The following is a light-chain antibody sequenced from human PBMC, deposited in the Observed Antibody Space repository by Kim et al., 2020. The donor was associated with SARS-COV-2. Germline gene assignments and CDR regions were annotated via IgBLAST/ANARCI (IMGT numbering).Light chain of an antibody. Sequence: SVKLTCTLSSGHSSNAIAWHQQQPEKGPRYLMKLNSDGSHSKGDGIPDRFSGSTSGAERYLTISSLQSEDEADYYCQTWGTGIRVFGGGTQLTVL. CDR3: QTWGTGIRV. V-gene: IGLV4-69*01. CDR1: SGHSSNA. CDR2: LNSDGSH. J-gene: IGLJ3*02.